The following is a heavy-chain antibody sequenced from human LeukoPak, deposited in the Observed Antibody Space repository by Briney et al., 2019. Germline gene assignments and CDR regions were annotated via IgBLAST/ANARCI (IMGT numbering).Heavy chain of an antibody. CDR1: GFSFTAYW. CDR3: AKLAKYFYGAETFYFFEH. CDR2: INQDGTEK. Sequence: GGSLRLSCAASGFSFTAYWMSWVRQAQGKGLEWVANINQDGTEKYYVDSVKGRFTISRDNGKNSLYLQMNSPRVEDTAVYYCAKLAKYFYGAETFYFFEHWGQGTPVTASS. J-gene: IGHJ4*02. V-gene: IGHV3-7*01. D-gene: IGHD3-10*01.